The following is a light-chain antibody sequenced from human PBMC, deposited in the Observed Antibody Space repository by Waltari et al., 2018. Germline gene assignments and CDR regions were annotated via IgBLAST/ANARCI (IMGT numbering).Light chain of an antibody. CDR1: SSDVGSYNL. CDR3: CSYAGASTHVV. Sequence: QSALTQPASVSGSPGQSLTISGTGTSSDVGSYNLVSWYQQHPGKAPKLMIYEVTKRPSGVSNRFSGSKSGNTASLTISGLQAEDESDYYCCSYAGASTHVVFGGGTKVTVL. J-gene: IGLJ2*01. CDR2: EVT. V-gene: IGLV2-23*02.